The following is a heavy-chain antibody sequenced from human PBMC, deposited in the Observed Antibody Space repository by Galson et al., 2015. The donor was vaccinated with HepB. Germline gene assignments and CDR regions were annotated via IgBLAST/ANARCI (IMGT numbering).Heavy chain of an antibody. D-gene: IGHD3-22*01. CDR1: GYSISSGYY. J-gene: IGHJ2*01. CDR2: IYHSGST. Sequence: ETLSLTCTVSGYSISSGYYWGWIRQPPGKGLEWIGSIYHSGSTYYNPSLKSRVTISVDTSKNQFSLKLSSVTAADTAVYYCASSSGYYYLRGGYFDLWGRGTLVTVSS. V-gene: IGHV4-38-2*02. CDR3: ASSSGYYYLRGGYFDL.